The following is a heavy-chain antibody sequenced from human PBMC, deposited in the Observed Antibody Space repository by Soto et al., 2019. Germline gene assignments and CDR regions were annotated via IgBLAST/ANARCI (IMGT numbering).Heavy chain of an antibody. CDR2: MNAKSGDT. D-gene: IGHD3-16*01. CDR3: ARGNPFNYAGFDV. CDR1: GYTFSDFD. V-gene: IGHV1-8*01. J-gene: IGHJ6*02. Sequence: ASVKVSCKASGYTFSDFDINWLRQAAGQGPEWMGWMNAKSGDTFSAQRLQGKFNMTWDTSLSTAYMEVGSLTSDDAAIYYCARGNPFNYAGFDVWGQGTTVTVSS.